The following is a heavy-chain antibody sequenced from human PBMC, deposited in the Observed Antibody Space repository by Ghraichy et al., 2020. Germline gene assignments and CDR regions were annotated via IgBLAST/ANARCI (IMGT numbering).Heavy chain of an antibody. D-gene: IGHD6-13*01. CDR3: ARDRSSSWYPYYYYGMDV. CDR2: IWYDGSNK. V-gene: IGHV3-33*01. J-gene: IGHJ6*02. CDR1: GFTFSSYG. Sequence: GGSLRLSCAASGFTFSSYGMHWVRQAPGKGLEWVAVIWYDGSNKYYADSVKGRFTISRDNSKNTLYLQMNSLRAEDTAVYYCARDRSSSWYPYYYYGMDVWGQGTTVTVSS.